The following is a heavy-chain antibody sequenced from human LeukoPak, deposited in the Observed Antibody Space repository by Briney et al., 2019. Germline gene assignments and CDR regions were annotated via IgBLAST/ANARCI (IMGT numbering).Heavy chain of an antibody. Sequence: SDTLSLTCTVSGGSISSGGYYWSWIRQHPGKGREWIGYIYYSGSTYYNPSLKSRVTISVDTSKNQFSLKLSSVTAADTAVYYCARSDYDFWSIFDYWGQGTLVTVSS. CDR3: ARSDYDFWSIFDY. J-gene: IGHJ4*02. CDR2: IYYSGST. CDR1: GGSISSGGYY. D-gene: IGHD3-3*01. V-gene: IGHV4-31*03.